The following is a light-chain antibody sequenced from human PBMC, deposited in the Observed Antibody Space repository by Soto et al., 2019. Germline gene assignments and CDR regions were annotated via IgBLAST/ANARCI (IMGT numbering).Light chain of an antibody. CDR1: QSVSSS. V-gene: IGKV3-15*01. Sequence: EIVMTQSPATLSVSPGQRATPSCRASQSVSSSLAWNQQKPGQAPRLLIYDASTRATGIPARFSGSVSGKEFTLTISGLQSEDFAIYYGQQYNNWPPLYTVGQGTKLEIK. CDR3: QQYNNWPPLYT. J-gene: IGKJ2*01. CDR2: DAS.